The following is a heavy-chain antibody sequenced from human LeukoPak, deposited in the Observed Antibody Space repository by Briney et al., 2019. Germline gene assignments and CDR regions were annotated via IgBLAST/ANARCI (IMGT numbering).Heavy chain of an antibody. D-gene: IGHD7-27*01. J-gene: IGHJ4*02. CDR2: INPSSGST. Sequence: ASVTVSCTASGYIFTSYYMHWVRQAPGQGLEWMGIINPSSGSTIYAKKFQDRVKMTRDTSRSTVYMELSSLRSEDTAVYYCARRAGDHYYFDYWGQGTLVTVSS. CDR3: ARRAGDHYYFDY. V-gene: IGHV1-46*01. CDR1: GYIFTSYY.